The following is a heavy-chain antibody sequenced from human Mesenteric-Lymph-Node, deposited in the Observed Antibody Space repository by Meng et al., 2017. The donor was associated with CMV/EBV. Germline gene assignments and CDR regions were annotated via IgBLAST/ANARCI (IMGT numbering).Heavy chain of an antibody. D-gene: IGHD6-13*01. Sequence: GGSLRLSCAASGFTVSSNYMSWVRQAPGKGLEWVSVIYSGGSTYYAGSVKGRFTISRDNSKNTLYLQMNSLRAEDTAVYYCGRLDSSSWYYFDYWGQGTLVTVSS. J-gene: IGHJ4*02. CDR1: GFTVSSNY. V-gene: IGHV3-66*02. CDR3: GRLDSSSWYYFDY. CDR2: IYSGGST.